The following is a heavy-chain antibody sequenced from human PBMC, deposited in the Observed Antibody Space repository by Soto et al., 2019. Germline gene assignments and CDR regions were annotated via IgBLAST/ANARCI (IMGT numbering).Heavy chain of an antibody. V-gene: IGHV4-59*01. CDR2: IYYSGST. CDR3: ARLEPYSSGYKFDY. D-gene: IGHD3-22*01. CDR1: GGSISSYY. Sequence: PSETLSLTCTVSGGSISSYYWSWIRQPPGKGLEWIGYIYYSGSTNYNPSLKSRVTISVDTSKNQFSLKLSSVTAADTAVYYCARLEPYSSGYKFDYWGQGTLVTVSS. J-gene: IGHJ4*02.